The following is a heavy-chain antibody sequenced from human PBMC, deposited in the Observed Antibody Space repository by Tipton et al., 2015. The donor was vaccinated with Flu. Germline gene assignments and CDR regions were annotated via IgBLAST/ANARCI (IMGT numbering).Heavy chain of an antibody. J-gene: IGHJ5*02. CDR1: GGSISSYY. CDR2: IYTSGST. Sequence: TLSLTCTVSGGSISSYYWSWIRQPAGKGLGWIGRIYTSGSTNYNPSLKSRVTMSVDTSKNQFSLKLSSVTAADTAVYYCARDQYYYDSSGYYHYFNCFDPWGQGTLVPVSS. D-gene: IGHD3-22*01. CDR3: ARDQYYYDSSGYYHYFNCFDP. V-gene: IGHV4-4*07.